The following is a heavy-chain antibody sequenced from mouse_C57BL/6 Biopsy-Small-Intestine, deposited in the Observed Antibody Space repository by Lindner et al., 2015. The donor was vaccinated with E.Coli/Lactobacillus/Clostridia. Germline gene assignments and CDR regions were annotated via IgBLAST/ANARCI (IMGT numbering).Heavy chain of an antibody. Sequence: SVKVSCKASGYTFTTNYIHWVRQAPGQGLEWIGIINSNGGTTIYAQNFQGRVTMTRDTSTTTVYMELSSLTSEDTAVYYCARDVGKTGVMWGDAFDLWGQGTMVTVSS. V-gene: IGHV1-64*01. CDR2: INSNGGTT. CDR1: GYTFTTNY. J-gene: IGHJ3*01. D-gene: IGHD4-1*01. CDR3: ARDVGKTGVMWGDAFDL.